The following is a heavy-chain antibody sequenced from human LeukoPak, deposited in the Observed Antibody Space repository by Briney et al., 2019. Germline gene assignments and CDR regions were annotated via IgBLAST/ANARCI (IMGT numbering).Heavy chain of an antibody. Sequence: SETLSLTCTVSGGSISSGDYYWSWIRQPPGKGLEWIGYIYYSGSTYYNPSLKSRVTISVETSKNQFSLKLSSVTAADTAVYYCARESPITSYYYGSGSHLDYWGQGTLVTVSS. CDR1: GGSISSGDYY. V-gene: IGHV4-30-4*08. CDR2: IYYSGST. J-gene: IGHJ4*02. CDR3: ARESPITSYYYGSGSHLDY. D-gene: IGHD3-10*01.